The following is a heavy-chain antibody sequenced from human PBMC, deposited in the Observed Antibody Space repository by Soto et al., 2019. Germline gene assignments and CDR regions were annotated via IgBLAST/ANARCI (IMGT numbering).Heavy chain of an antibody. V-gene: IGHV4-59*01. CDR2: IFYSGST. CDR3: ARAGDSSGYYNWT. Sequence: SETLSLTCTVSGGSISSYYWSWIRQPPGKGLEWIGYIFYSGSTNYNPSLKSRVTISVDTSKNQFSLRLSSVTAADTAVYYCARAGDSSGYYNWTWAQGTLVTVSS. J-gene: IGHJ4*02. D-gene: IGHD3-22*01. CDR1: GGSISSYY.